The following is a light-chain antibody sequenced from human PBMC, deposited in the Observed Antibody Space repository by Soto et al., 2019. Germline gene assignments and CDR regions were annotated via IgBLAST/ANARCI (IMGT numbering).Light chain of an antibody. CDR1: QGIGDT. V-gene: IGKV3-20*01. Sequence: EVVMTQSPATLSVSPGEGVTLSCRASQGIGDTLAWYQHKPGQTPRLLIYDTSRRATGIPDRFSGSGSGTNFTLTISRLEPEDFAVYYCQQYGKLPRTFGQGTKVDIK. CDR3: QQYGKLPRT. CDR2: DTS. J-gene: IGKJ1*01.